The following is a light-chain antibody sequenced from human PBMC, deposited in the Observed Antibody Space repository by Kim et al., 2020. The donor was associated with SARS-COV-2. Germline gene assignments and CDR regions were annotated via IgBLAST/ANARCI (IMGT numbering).Light chain of an antibody. V-gene: IGKV1-27*01. J-gene: IGKJ1*01. Sequence: DIQMTQSPSSLSASVGDRVTITCRASLGISNSLAWYQQRPGKVPKLLIYAASTLQSGVPSRFSGSGSGTDFTLTISSLQPEDVATYYCQKYNSVPSTFGQGTKVDIK. CDR3: QKYNSVPST. CDR2: AAS. CDR1: LGISNS.